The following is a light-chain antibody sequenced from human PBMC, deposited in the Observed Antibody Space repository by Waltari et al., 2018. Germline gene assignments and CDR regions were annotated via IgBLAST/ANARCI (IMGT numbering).Light chain of an antibody. CDR3: LQYYSSPYS. J-gene: IGKJ2*03. V-gene: IGKV1-12*01. CDR1: QSISSW. CDR2: KAS. Sequence: DIQMTQSPSSLSASVGDTVTITSRASQSISSWLDWYQQKPGKAPKLLIYKASSLQSGVPSRFCGSASETDFTLTISSLQPEDFATYYCLQYYSSPYSFGQGTKVEIK.